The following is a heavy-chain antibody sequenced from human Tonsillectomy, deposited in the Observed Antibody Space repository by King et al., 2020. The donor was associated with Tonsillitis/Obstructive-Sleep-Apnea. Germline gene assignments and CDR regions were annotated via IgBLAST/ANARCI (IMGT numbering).Heavy chain of an antibody. CDR2: IYSTSST. CDR3: ARGHYGYFDY. CDR1: GCTVSSNY. Sequence: VQLVESGGGLIQPGGSLRLSCAASGCTVSSNYMSWVRQAPGKGLEWVSVIYSTSSTYYADSVKGRFTISRDNSKNTLCLQMNSLRAEDTAVYYCARGHYGYFDYWGQGTLVAVSS. V-gene: IGHV3-53*01. J-gene: IGHJ4*02. D-gene: IGHD4-17*01.